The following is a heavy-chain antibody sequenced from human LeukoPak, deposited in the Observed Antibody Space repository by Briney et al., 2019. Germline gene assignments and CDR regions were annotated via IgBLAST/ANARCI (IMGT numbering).Heavy chain of an antibody. CDR1: GGSISSNY. J-gene: IGHJ5*02. Sequence: SETLSLTCTVSGGSISSNYWSWIRQPPGQGLEWIAYIHSSGYTNYNPFLRSRLTISVDTSKNQFSLEVTSVTAADTAVYYCAQRQGPTSGSYDYFDPWGQGTLVTVSS. D-gene: IGHD1-26*01. CDR3: AQRQGPTSGSYDYFDP. CDR2: IHSSGYT. V-gene: IGHV4-4*09.